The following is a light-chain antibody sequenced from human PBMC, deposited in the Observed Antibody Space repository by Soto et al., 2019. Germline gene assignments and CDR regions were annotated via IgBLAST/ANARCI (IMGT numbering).Light chain of an antibody. CDR2: GAS. V-gene: IGKV3-20*01. Sequence: EIVLTQSPGTLSLSPGERATLSCRASQSVSSVYLAWYQQKPGQAPRLLLYGASSRATGIPARFSGSGSGTEFTLTINSLQSEDFATYYCQHYNSYSEAFGQGTKVDIK. CDR1: QSVSSVY. J-gene: IGKJ1*01. CDR3: QHYNSYSEA.